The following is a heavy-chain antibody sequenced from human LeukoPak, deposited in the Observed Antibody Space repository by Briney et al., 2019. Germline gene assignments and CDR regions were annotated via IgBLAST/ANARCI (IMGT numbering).Heavy chain of an antibody. D-gene: IGHD3-22*01. CDR1: GGSISDLY. V-gene: IGHV4-59*01. CDR3: AARSDFDSSGAHDY. CDR2: IHYSGST. Sequence: SETLSLTCTVSGGSISDLYWSWIRQSPGKGLEWIGHIHYSGSTNYNPSLKSRVTISVDTSKNQFSLKLSSVTAADTAVYYCAARSDFDSSGAHDYWGQGTLVTVSS. J-gene: IGHJ4*02.